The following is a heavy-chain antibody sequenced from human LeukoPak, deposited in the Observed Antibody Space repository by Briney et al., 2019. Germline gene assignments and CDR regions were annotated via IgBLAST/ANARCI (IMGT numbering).Heavy chain of an antibody. J-gene: IGHJ4*02. Sequence: GGSLRLSCAASGFTFSTYYMTWVRQAPGKGLEWVSDVSRSGAVTYYADSVKGRFTVSRDNSKNTLYLEMNSLRAADTAVYYCAKESYFDSSGYHYFDLWGQGTLVTVSS. CDR2: VSRSGAVT. CDR3: AKESYFDSSGYHYFDL. D-gene: IGHD3-22*01. CDR1: GFTFSTYY. V-gene: IGHV3-23*01.